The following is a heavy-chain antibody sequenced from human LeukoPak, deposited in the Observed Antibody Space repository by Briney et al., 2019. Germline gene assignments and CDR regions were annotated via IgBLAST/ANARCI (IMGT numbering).Heavy chain of an antibody. CDR2: IYTSGST. CDR3: ARRYGDYGYGWFDP. V-gene: IGHV4-61*02. CDR1: GGSISSASYY. Sequence: SQTLSLTCTVSGGSISSASYYWNWIRQPAGKGLEWIGRIYTSGSTNYNPSLKSRVTISIDTSKNQFSLKLSSVTAADTAVYYCARRYGDYGYGWFDPWGQGTLVTVSS. D-gene: IGHD4-17*01. J-gene: IGHJ5*02.